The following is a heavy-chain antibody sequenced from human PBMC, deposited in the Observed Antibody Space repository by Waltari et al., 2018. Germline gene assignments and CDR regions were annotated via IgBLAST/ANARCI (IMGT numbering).Heavy chain of an antibody. CDR3: ARDSSGWSGGGYFDY. CDR1: GGTFSSYT. D-gene: IGHD6-19*01. CDR2: IIPIFGIA. J-gene: IGHJ4*02. V-gene: IGHV1-69*08. Sequence: QVQLVQSGAEVKKPGSSVKVSCKASGGTFSSYTISGVRQAPGQGREWMGGIIPIFGIANYAQNFQGRVTITADKSTSTASMELSSLRSEDTAVYYCARDSSGWSGGGYFDYWGQGTLVTVSS.